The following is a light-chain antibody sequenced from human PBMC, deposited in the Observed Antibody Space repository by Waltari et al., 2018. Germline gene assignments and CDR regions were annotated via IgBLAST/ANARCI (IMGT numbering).Light chain of an antibody. CDR1: ALPKKY. Sequence: SYELTQPPSVSVSPGQTARITCPGDALPKKYAYWYQQQSGQAPVLVIYEDIKRPTGIPERFSGSSSGTTATLTISGAHVEDEADYYCYSTDFSGHDRVFGGGTKLTVL. V-gene: IGLV3-10*01. CDR2: EDI. J-gene: IGLJ3*02. CDR3: YSTDFSGHDRV.